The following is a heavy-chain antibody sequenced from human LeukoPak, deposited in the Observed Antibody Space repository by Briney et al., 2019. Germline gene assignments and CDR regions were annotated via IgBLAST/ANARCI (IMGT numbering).Heavy chain of an antibody. CDR3: ARDYDVLTAYPPTQLFDP. Sequence: ASVKVSCKASGYTFTTYEIYWVRQATGQGLEWVGWMSPNSGNTVYAQKFQGRVTITRNISISTVYLELSSLRSEDTAVYYCARDYDVLTAYPPTQLFDPWGQGTLVTVSS. D-gene: IGHD3-9*01. V-gene: IGHV1-8*03. CDR2: MSPNSGNT. J-gene: IGHJ5*02. CDR1: GYTFTTYE.